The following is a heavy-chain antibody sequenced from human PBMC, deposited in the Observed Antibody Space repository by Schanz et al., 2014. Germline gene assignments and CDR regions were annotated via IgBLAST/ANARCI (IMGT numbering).Heavy chain of an antibody. V-gene: IGHV3-23*04. CDR2: VSSRSDEI. CDR3: ARGGPAYYLDD. Sequence: EVQLVESGGGLVQPGGSLRLSCAASGFTFSSYAMSWVRQAPGKGLEWVAAVSSRSDEIKYADSVRGRFTISRDNSRSTMYLQMNSLRAEDTAVYDCARGGPAYYLDDWGQGTLVTVSS. J-gene: IGHJ4*02. CDR1: GFTFSSYA.